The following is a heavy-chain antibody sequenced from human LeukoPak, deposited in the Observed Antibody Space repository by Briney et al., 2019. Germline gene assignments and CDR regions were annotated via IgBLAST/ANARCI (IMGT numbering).Heavy chain of an antibody. V-gene: IGHV4-4*07. CDR3: ARDSPGYCSGGSCSAGWFDP. CDR2: IYTSGST. J-gene: IGHJ5*02. D-gene: IGHD2-15*01. CDR1: GGSLSSYY. Sequence: PETLSLTCTVSGGSLSSYYWSWIRQPAGEGLEWIGRIYTSGSTNYNPSLKSRVTMSVDTSKNQFSLKLSSVTAADTAVYYCARDSPGYCSGGSCSAGWFDPWAREPWSPSPQ.